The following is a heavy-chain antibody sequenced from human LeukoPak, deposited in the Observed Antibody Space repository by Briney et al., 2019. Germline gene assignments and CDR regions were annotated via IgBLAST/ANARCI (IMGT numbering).Heavy chain of an antibody. CDR1: SYSISSGYY. D-gene: IGHD3-22*01. CDR3: ARVSGGYYYEAFDY. J-gene: IGHJ4*02. Sequence: PSETLSLTCAVSSYSISSGYYWGWVRQPPGKGLEWIGSIYHSGSTYYNPSLKSRVTISVDTSKNQFSLKLSSVTAADTAVYYCARVSGGYYYEAFDYWGQGTLVTVSS. CDR2: IYHSGST. V-gene: IGHV4-38-2*01.